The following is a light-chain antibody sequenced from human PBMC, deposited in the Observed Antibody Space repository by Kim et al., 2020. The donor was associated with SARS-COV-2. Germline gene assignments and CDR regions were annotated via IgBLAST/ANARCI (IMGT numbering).Light chain of an antibody. J-gene: IGLJ1*01. CDR2: EVT. V-gene: IGLV2-8*01. Sequence: QSVLTQPPSASGSPGQSVTISCTGTSSDVGAYNFVSWYQQHPGKAPKLMIYEVTKRPSGVPDRFSGSKSGNTASLTVSGLQAEDEADYYCSSYAGSFYVFGTGTQLTVL. CDR1: SSDVGAYNF. CDR3: SSYAGSFYV.